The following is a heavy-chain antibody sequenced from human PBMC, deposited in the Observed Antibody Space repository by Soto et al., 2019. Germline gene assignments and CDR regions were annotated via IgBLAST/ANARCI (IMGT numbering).Heavy chain of an antibody. V-gene: IGHV4-34*01. CDR1: GGSLSHYY. Sequence: QVQLQQWGAGLLKPSETLSLNCAVNGGSLSHYYWSWIRQPPGKGLEWIGEIKGDGSTNYSPSLKSRATISSDTSNNQFSLRLYALTAADTGVYYCARGQEGVVATHWDQGTLVTVSS. J-gene: IGHJ4*02. D-gene: IGHD5-12*01. CDR2: IKGDGST. CDR3: ARGQEGVVATH.